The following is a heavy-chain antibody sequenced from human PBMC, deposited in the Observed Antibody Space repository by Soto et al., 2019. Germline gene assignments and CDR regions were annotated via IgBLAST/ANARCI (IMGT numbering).Heavy chain of an antibody. CDR3: ARVPTGGNAFSLDDY. V-gene: IGHV3-74*01. CDR2: INSDGSST. D-gene: IGHD5-12*01. CDR1: GFTFSSYW. J-gene: IGHJ4*02. Sequence: GGSLRLSCAASGFTFSSYWMHWVRQAPGKGLVWVSRINSDGSSTTYADSVKGRFTISRDNAKNTLYLQMNSLRAEDTAVYYCARVPTGGNAFSLDDYWGQGTLVTVSS.